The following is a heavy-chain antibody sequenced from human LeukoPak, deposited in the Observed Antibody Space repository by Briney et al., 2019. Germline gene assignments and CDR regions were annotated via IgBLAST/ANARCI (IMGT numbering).Heavy chain of an antibody. Sequence: GGSLRLSCAASGFTFSSYSMNWVRQAPGKGLERVSSISSSSSYIYYADSVKGRFTISRDNAKNSLYLQMNSLRAEDTAVYYCARGGAIFGVVIPSPYYYYGMDVWGQGTTVTVSS. V-gene: IGHV3-21*01. CDR1: GFTFSSYS. J-gene: IGHJ6*02. D-gene: IGHD3-3*01. CDR3: ARGGAIFGVVIPSPYYYYGMDV. CDR2: ISSSSSYI.